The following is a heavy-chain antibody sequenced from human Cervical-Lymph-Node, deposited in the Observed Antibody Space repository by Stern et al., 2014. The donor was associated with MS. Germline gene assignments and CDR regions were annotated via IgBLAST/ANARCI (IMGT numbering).Heavy chain of an antibody. CDR3: ARHYTVTTANDAFNI. CDR1: GGSISSSSSY. D-gene: IGHD4-17*01. J-gene: IGHJ3*02. CDR2: IYYSGST. Sequence: QLQLQESGPGLVKPSETLSLTCTVSGGSISSSSSYWGWIRQPPGKGLEWIGSIYYSGSTYYYPSLKSRVTISVDTSKDQFSLKLRSVTAADTAVYYCARHYTVTTANDAFNIWGRGTMVTVSS. V-gene: IGHV4-39*01.